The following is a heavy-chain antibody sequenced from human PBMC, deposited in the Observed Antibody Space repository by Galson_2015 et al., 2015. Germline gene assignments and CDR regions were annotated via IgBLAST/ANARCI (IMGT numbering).Heavy chain of an antibody. CDR3: ARPRVPGYCSGGSCYDFDY. D-gene: IGHD2-15*01. J-gene: IGHJ4*02. Sequence: SLRLSCAASGFTFSSYAMHWVRQAPGKGLEWVAVISYDGSNKYYADSVKGRFTISRDNSKNTLYLQMNSLRAEDTAVYYCARPRVPGYCSGGSCYDFDYWGQGTLVTVSP. CDR1: GFTFSSYA. CDR2: ISYDGSNK. V-gene: IGHV3-30-3*01.